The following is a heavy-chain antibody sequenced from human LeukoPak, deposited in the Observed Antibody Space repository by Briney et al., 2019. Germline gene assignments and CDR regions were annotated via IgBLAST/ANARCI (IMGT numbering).Heavy chain of an antibody. CDR3: ARGGISAFMPDNWYFDL. V-gene: IGHV3-13*01. J-gene: IGHJ2*01. CDR1: GFTFSNYD. D-gene: IGHD1-26*01. Sequence: GGSLRLSCAASGFTFSNYDMHWVRQTTGKGLEWVSAIGSAGATYYPGSLKGRFTISRENAKNFLFLQMNSLRVGDTAVYFCARGGISAFMPDNWYFDLWGRGTLVTVSS. CDR2: IGSAGAT.